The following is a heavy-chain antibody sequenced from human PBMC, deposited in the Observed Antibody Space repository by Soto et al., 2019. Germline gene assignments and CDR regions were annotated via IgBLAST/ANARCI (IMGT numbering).Heavy chain of an antibody. Sequence: ASVKVSCKASGYTFTSYGISWVRQAPGQGLEWMGWISAYNGNTNYAQKLQGRVTMTTDTSTSTAYMELRSLRSDDTAVYYCARDAPSYGSSGYPTPSGYYYYGMDVWGQGTTVTVSS. V-gene: IGHV1-18*04. D-gene: IGHD3-22*01. CDR1: GYTFTSYG. CDR3: ARDAPSYGSSGYPTPSGYYYYGMDV. CDR2: ISAYNGNT. J-gene: IGHJ6*02.